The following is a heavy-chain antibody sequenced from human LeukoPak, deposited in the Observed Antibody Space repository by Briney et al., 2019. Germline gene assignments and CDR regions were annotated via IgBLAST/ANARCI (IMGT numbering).Heavy chain of an antibody. CDR2: IRYDGNNK. D-gene: IGHD1-26*01. J-gene: IGHJ2*01. CDR1: GFTFSYYG. Sequence: GGSLRLSCGASGFTFSYYGMHWVRQAPGKGLEWVAFIRYDGNNKYYADSVKGRFTISRDNSKNTLYLQMNSLRAEDTAVYYCAKDRASSWWYFDLWGRGTLVTVSS. CDR3: AKDRASSWWYFDL. V-gene: IGHV3-30*02.